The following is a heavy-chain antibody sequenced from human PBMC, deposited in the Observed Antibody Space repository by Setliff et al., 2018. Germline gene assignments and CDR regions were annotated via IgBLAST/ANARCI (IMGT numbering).Heavy chain of an antibody. CDR2: ISGSGGST. CDR1: YFPFNRDA. J-gene: IGHJ4*02. Sequence: PGGSLRLSCAASYFPFNRDALSWVRQAPGKGLEWVAAISGSGGSTYYANSVKGRFIVSRDNSKSTVYLQMNRLRGDDTAVYYCAKGHLSVPHCGADCYPFESWGQGTLVTVSS. D-gene: IGHD2-21*02. CDR3: AKGHLSVPHCGADCYPFES. V-gene: IGHV3-23*01.